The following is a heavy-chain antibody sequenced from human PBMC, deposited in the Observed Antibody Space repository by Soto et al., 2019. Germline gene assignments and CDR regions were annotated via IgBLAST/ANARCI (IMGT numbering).Heavy chain of an antibody. Sequence: QVQLQESGPGLVEPSQTLSLTCTVSGGSISGGGCYWNWIRQHPGKGLEWSGYIYYSGTTYYNPSVKSRLTISVDTSKTQFSLKLSSVTAADTAVYYCARAWTATAGWANWFDLWGQGTLVIVSS. J-gene: IGHJ5*02. D-gene: IGHD6-13*01. CDR1: GGSISGGGCY. V-gene: IGHV4-31*03. CDR3: ARAWTATAGWANWFDL. CDR2: IYYSGTT.